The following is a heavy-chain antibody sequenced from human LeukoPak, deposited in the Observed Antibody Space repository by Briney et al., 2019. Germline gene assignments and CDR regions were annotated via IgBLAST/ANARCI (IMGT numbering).Heavy chain of an antibody. Sequence: PGGSLRLSCAASGFTFSTYSMDWVRQAPGKGLEWVSFISSSSSYIYYADSVRGRFTISRDNAKNSVYLQMNSLSADDTAVYYCAKEDITMVRGVPHAFDIWGQGTMVTVSS. D-gene: IGHD3-10*01. CDR1: GFTFSTYS. CDR2: ISSSSSYI. V-gene: IGHV3-21*01. J-gene: IGHJ3*02. CDR3: AKEDITMVRGVPHAFDI.